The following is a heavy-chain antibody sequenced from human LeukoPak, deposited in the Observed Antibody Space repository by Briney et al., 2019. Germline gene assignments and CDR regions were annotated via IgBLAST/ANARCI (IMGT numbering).Heavy chain of an antibody. CDR2: MNQDGSDK. V-gene: IGHV3-7*01. CDR1: GFTFSNFW. CDR3: ARDAQLWSYFDY. J-gene: IGHJ4*02. D-gene: IGHD5-18*01. Sequence: PGGSLRLSCAASGFTFSNFWMNWVRQAPGKGLEWVTDMNQDGSDKYYVDSVKGRFTISRDNAKGSLYLQMNSLRVEDTVVYYCARDAQLWSYFDYWGQGILVTVSS.